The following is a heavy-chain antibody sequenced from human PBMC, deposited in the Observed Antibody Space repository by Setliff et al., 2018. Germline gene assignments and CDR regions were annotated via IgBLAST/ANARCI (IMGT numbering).Heavy chain of an antibody. Sequence: ASVKVSCKASGYTFTNYGITWVRQAPGQGLEWMGWINNYSFKTNYPQKFLGRVTLTTDTSTSTAYMEVKSLTSDDTAIYYCARLVRYCIRTSCQRTSGAELWGQGTLVTVSS. CDR2: INNYSFKT. CDR1: GYTFTNYG. V-gene: IGHV1-18*01. D-gene: IGHD2-2*01. CDR3: ARLVRYCIRTSCQRTSGAEL. J-gene: IGHJ4*02.